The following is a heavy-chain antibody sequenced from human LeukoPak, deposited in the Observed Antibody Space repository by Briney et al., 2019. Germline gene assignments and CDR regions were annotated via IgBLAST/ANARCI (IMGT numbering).Heavy chain of an antibody. CDR1: GYTFTGYY. Sequence: VASVKVSCKASGYTFTGYYMHWVRQAPGQGLEWMGIINPSGGSTSYAQKFQGRVSMSKDTSTSTVYMELSSLRSEDTAVYYCARAVRGDFRGNDYDNWGQGTLVTVSS. J-gene: IGHJ4*02. V-gene: IGHV1-46*01. D-gene: IGHD5-12*01. CDR3: ARAVRGDFRGNDYDN. CDR2: INPSGGST.